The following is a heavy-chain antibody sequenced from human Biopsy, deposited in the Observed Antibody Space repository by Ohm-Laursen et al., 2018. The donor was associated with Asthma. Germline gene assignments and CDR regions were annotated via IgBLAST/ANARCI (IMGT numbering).Heavy chain of an antibody. CDR1: GYTFNRYI. CDR3: ARNAGAGTFDF. Sequence: SVKASCKPSGYTFNRYIMHRVRQAPGQRLEWMGLVNTASQDTVYSQKFQGRVSITRDTSASSAYMELSSLNFADTAVYYCARNAGAGTFDFWGQGTLVTVSS. D-gene: IGHD1-14*01. CDR2: VNTASQDT. J-gene: IGHJ4*02. V-gene: IGHV1-3*04.